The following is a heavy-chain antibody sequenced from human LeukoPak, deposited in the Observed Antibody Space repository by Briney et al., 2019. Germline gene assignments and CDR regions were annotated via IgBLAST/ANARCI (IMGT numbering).Heavy chain of an antibody. CDR1: GFTFSSYS. D-gene: IGHD1-1*01. V-gene: IGHV3-48*01. J-gene: IGHJ4*02. CDR2: IGISSSTI. Sequence: GGSLGLSCAGSGFTFSSYSMNWVRQAPGKGLEWVSYIGISSSTIYYADSVKGRFTISRDNAKNSLYLQMNSLRAEDTAVYYCARALNLLDPVTLDYWGQGTLVTVSS. CDR3: ARALNLLDPVTLDY.